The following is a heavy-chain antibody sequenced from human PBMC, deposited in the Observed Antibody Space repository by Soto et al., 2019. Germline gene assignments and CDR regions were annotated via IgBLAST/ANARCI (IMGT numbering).Heavy chain of an antibody. CDR3: ARHGFGPLHGIVDV. CDR1: GGSITNYY. J-gene: IGHJ6*02. V-gene: IGHV4-59*08. D-gene: IGHD3-10*01. Sequence: QVQLQESGPGLVKPSETLSLTCTVSGGSITNYYCSWFRQPPGKGLEWIGYINYDGYSAYNLSLKRRVTLSMDASKTQFSLMLESVTATVTAVYYCARHGFGPLHGIVDVWGPGTTVIVSS. CDR2: INYDGYS.